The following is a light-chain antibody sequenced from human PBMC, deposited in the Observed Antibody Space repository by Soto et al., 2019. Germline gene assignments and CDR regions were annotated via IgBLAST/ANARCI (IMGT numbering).Light chain of an antibody. CDR1: QSVLYSSNNKNY. CDR3: QQYYSTLLT. J-gene: IGKJ4*01. Sequence: DIVMTQSPDSLAVSLGERATINCKSSQSVLYSSNNKNYLAWYQHKPGQPPKLLIYWASTRESRVPDRFSGSGSGTDFTLTISSLQAEDVEVYYCQQYYSTLLTFGGGTKVEIK. V-gene: IGKV4-1*01. CDR2: WAS.